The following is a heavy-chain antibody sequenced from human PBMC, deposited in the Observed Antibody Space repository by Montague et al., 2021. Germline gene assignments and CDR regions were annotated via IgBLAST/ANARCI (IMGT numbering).Heavy chain of an antibody. CDR1: RSLINSDYY. CDR2: VSHGGRT. Sequence: SETLSLTRTVSRSLINSDYYWGWIRQPPGKGLEWMGSVSHGGRTYYNPSLKSRVTISVDTWNNHFSLKLSSVTAADTAMYYCARERDRYYYMDIWGKGTTITVSS. CDR3: ARERDRYYYMDI. J-gene: IGHJ6*03. V-gene: IGHV4-38-2*02.